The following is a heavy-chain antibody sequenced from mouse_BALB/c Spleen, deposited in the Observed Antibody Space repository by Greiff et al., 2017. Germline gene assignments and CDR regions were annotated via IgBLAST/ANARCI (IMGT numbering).Heavy chain of an antibody. CDR3: ARYIDYGSRRYFDV. Sequence: EVQLQESGPSLVKPSQTLSLTCSVTGDSITSGYWNWIRKFPGNKLEYMGYISYSGSTYYNPSLKSRISITRDTSKNQYYLQLNSVTTEDTATYYCARYIDYGSRRYFDVWGAGTTVTVSS. CDR1: GDSITSGY. D-gene: IGHD1-1*01. J-gene: IGHJ1*01. CDR2: ISYSGST. V-gene: IGHV3-8*02.